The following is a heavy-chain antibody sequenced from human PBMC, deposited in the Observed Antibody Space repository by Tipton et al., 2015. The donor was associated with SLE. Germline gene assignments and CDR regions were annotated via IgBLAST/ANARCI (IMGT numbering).Heavy chain of an antibody. CDR1: GGSVSSGSYY. Sequence: TLSLTCTVSGGSVSSGSYYWSWIRQPPGKGLEWIGYIYYSGSTNYNPSLKSRVTISVDTSKNQFSLNLTSVTAADTAVYHCARHSTLRGGNFDYWGQGTLVTVSS. CDR3: ARHSTLRGGNFDY. V-gene: IGHV4-61*01. CDR2: IYYSGST. J-gene: IGHJ4*02. D-gene: IGHD3-10*01.